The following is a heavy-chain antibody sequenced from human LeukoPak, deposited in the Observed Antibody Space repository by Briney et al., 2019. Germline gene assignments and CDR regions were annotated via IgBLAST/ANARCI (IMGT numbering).Heavy chain of an antibody. CDR1: GFTFSSYG. Sequence: GGSLRLSCAASGFTFSSYGMSWVRQAPGKGLEWVSAISGGGGSTYYADSVKGRFTISRDNSKNTLYLQMNSLRAEDTAVYYCATQMTTVTIGAFDIWGQGTMVTVSS. D-gene: IGHD4-17*01. J-gene: IGHJ3*02. CDR3: ATQMTTVTIGAFDI. CDR2: ISGGGGST. V-gene: IGHV3-23*01.